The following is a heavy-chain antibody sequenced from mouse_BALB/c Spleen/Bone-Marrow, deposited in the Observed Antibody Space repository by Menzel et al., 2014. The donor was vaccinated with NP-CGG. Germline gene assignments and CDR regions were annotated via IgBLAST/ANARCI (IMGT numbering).Heavy chain of an antibody. V-gene: IGHV2-6-7*01. D-gene: IGHD2-10*02. CDR1: GFSLSGFA. J-gene: IGHJ4*01. CDR3: ARDQEYRSFYYAIDY. CDR2: ICGDGST. Sequence: VQLKKSGPGLMETSQCLSITCTVSGFSLSGFAVNWVRQPPGKGLEWLGMICGDGSTDYNSTLKSRLNISKDNSKSQVFLKMSSLQTDDTAKYYCARDQEYRSFYYAIDYFGQATPVTVSS.